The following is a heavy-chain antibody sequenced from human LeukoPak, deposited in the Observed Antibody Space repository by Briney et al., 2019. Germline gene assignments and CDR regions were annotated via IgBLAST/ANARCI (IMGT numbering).Heavy chain of an antibody. J-gene: IGHJ4*02. CDR3: AREGGFYRPLDY. D-gene: IGHD3-3*01. CDR1: GGSVITNW. Sequence: PSETLSLTCGVSGGSVITNWWTWVRQPPGKGLEWIGEVHLDGRTNYNPSLESRLTMSVDVSENQVSLKLTSVTAADTAVYYCAREGGFYRPLDYSGQGTLVTVSS. CDR2: VHLDGRT. V-gene: IGHV4-4*02.